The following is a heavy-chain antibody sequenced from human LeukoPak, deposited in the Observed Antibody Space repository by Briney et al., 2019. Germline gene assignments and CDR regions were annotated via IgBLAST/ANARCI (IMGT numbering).Heavy chain of an antibody. V-gene: IGHV5-10-1*01. CDR2: IDPSDSYT. CDR3: ARHLHDYDAYYYYYGMDV. CDR1: GYSFTSYW. J-gene: IGHJ6*04. Sequence: PGESLKISCKGSGYSFTSYWISWVRQMPGKGLEWMGRIDPSDSYTNYSPSFQGHVTISADKSISTAYLQWSSLKASDTAMYYCARHLHDYDAYYYYYGMDVWGKGTTVTVSS. D-gene: IGHD4-17*01.